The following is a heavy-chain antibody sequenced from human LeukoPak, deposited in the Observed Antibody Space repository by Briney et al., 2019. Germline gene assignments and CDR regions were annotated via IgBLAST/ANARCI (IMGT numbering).Heavy chain of an antibody. CDR3: ARDRTYYDDSSGLGILYFDY. Sequence: GGSLRLSCAASGFTVSSNYMSWVRQAPGKGLEWVSIIYSGGSTYYADSVKGRFTISRDNSKNTLYLQMNSLRAEDTAVYYCARDRTYYDDSSGLGILYFDYWGQGTLVTVSS. D-gene: IGHD3-22*01. J-gene: IGHJ4*02. V-gene: IGHV3-66*01. CDR2: IYSGGST. CDR1: GFTVSSNY.